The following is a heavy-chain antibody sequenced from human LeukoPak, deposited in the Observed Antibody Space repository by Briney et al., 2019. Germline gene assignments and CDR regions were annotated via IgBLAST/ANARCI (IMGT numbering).Heavy chain of an antibody. J-gene: IGHJ6*02. D-gene: IGHD4-11*01. CDR3: AAGLRGPTVTGKYYYYGMDV. CDR2: IVVGSGNT. Sequence: PVKVSCKASGFTFTKSALQWVRQARGQRLEWIGWIVVGSGNTDYAQKFQERVTITRDMFTSTAYMELSSLRSEDTAVYYCAAGLRGPTVTGKYYYYGMDVWGQGTTVTVSS. CDR1: GFTFTKSA. V-gene: IGHV1-58*01.